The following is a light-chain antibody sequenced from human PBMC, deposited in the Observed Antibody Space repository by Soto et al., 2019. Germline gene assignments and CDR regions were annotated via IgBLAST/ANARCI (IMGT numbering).Light chain of an antibody. CDR2: EGS. J-gene: IGLJ2*01. CDR3: CSYAGSSTLG. CDR1: SSDVGRYNL. V-gene: IGLV2-23*01. Sequence: QSALTQHASVSGSPGQSITISCTGTSSDVGRYNLVSWYQQHPVKAPKLMIYEGSKRPSGVSNLFSGSKSGNTASLTISGHQAEDEADYSCCSYAGSSTLGFGGGTKLTVL.